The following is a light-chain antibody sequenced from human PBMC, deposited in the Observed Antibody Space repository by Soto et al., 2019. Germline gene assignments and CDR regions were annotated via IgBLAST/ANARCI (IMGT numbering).Light chain of an antibody. J-gene: IGLJ2*01. V-gene: IGLV1-47*02. CDR1: SSNIVKNY. CDR2: NNN. CDR3: AAWDDSLSGRV. Sequence: QSVLTQSPSASGTPGQRVTISCSGSSSNIVKNYVYWYQQLPGTAPKLLIYNNNQRPSGVPDRFSGSKSGTSASLAISGLRSEDEADYYCAAWDDSLSGRVFGGGTQLTVL.